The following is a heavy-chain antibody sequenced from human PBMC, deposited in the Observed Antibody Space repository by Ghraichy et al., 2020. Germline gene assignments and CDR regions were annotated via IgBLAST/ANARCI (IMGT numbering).Heavy chain of an antibody. J-gene: IGHJ4*02. CDR3: AKGSGYYGSGSYDNFDY. CDR1: GFTFSSYA. CDR2: ISGSGGST. Sequence: GGSLRLSCAASGFTFSSYAMSWVRQAPGKRLEWVSAISGSGGSTYYADSVKGRFTISRDNSKNTLYLQMNSLRAEDTAVYYCAKGSGYYGSGSYDNFDYWGQGTLVTVPS. V-gene: IGHV3-23*01. D-gene: IGHD3-10*01.